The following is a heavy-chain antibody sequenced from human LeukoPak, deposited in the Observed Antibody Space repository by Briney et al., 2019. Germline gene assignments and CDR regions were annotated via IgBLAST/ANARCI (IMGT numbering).Heavy chain of an antibody. CDR3: AARRTYYYDSSGYKSGLDY. Sequence: SETLSLTCTVSGGSISSTIYYWGWIRQPPGKGLEWIGEINHSGSTNYNPSLKSRVTISVDTSKNQFSLKLSSVTAADTAVYYCAARRTYYYDSSGYKSGLDYWGQGTLVTVSS. D-gene: IGHD3-22*01. CDR1: GGSISSTIYY. CDR2: INHSGST. V-gene: IGHV4-39*07. J-gene: IGHJ4*02.